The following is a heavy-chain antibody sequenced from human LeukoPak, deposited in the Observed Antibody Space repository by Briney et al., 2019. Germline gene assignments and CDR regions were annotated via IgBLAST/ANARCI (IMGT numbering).Heavy chain of an antibody. CDR3: AELGITMIGGV. CDR2: ISISGSAI. D-gene: IGHD3-10*02. J-gene: IGHJ6*04. CDR1: GFTVSSYE. Sequence: PGGSLRLSCGASGFTVSSYEMNWVRQAPGKGLEWVSYISISGSAIYYADSVKGRFTISRDNAKNSLYLQMNSLRAEDTAVYYCAELGITMIGGVWGKGTTVTISS. V-gene: IGHV3-48*03.